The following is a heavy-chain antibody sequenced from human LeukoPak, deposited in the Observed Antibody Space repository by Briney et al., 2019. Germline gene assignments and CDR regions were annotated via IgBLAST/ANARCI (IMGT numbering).Heavy chain of an antibody. V-gene: IGHV4-59*01. CDR3: ARGGSSGWLDFDY. J-gene: IGHJ4*02. Sequence: SETLSLTCTVSGGSISSYYWSWIRQPPEEGLEWIGYIYYSASNNYNPSLKSRVTISVDTSKNQFSLKLSSVTAADTAVYYCARGGSSGWLDFDYWGQGTLVTVSS. CDR2: IYYSASN. CDR1: GGSISSYY. D-gene: IGHD6-19*01.